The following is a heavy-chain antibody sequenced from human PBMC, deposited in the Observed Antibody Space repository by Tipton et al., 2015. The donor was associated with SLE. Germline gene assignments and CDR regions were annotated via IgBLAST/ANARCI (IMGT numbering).Heavy chain of an antibody. Sequence: GSLRLSCAASGFTFSGSAMHWVRQASGKGLEWVGRIRSKANSYATAYAASVKGRFTISRDNSKNTLYLQMNSLRAEDTAVYYCASWTPLDKSVTDYWGQGTLVTVSS. CDR1: GFTFSGSA. D-gene: IGHD3/OR15-3a*01. J-gene: IGHJ4*02. CDR3: ASWTPLDKSVTDY. CDR2: IRSKANSYAT. V-gene: IGHV3-73*01.